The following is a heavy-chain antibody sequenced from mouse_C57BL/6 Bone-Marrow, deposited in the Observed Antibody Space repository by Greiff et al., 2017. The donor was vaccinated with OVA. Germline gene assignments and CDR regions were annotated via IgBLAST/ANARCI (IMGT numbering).Heavy chain of an antibody. V-gene: IGHV14-4*01. CDR3: TTYRY. CDR1: GFNIKDDY. Sequence: EVKLQESGAELVRPGASVKLSCTASGFNIKDDYMHWVKERPEQGLEWIGWIDPENGDTEYASKFQGKVTITADTSSKTVYLHLSSLTSEDTAVYYCTTYRYWGQGTTLTVSS. CDR2: IDPENGDT. J-gene: IGHJ2*01.